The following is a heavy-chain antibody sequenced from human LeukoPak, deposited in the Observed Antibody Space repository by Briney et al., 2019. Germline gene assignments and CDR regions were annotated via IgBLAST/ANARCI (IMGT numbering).Heavy chain of an antibody. CDR2: IYHSGST. Sequence: SETLSLTCTVSGGSISSGGYYWSWIRQPPGKGLEWIGYIYHSGSTYYNPSLKSRVTISVDRSKNQFSLKLSSVTAADTAVYYCARRITIFGVVHGPYYYMDVWGKGTTVTVSS. CDR1: GGSISSGGYY. CDR3: ARRITIFGVVHGPYYYMDV. J-gene: IGHJ6*03. V-gene: IGHV4-30-2*01. D-gene: IGHD3-3*01.